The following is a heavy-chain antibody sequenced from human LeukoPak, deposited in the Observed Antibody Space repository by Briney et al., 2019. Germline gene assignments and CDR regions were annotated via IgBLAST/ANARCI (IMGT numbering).Heavy chain of an antibody. Sequence: GGSLRLSCAASGFTFSKYWMRWVRQAPGKGLESVSRINTDGTVTTYADSVKGRFTVSRDNADNTMFLQMNSVRDEDTAVYYCATKQWLAPPPDSWGQGTPVTVSS. CDR2: INTDGTVT. D-gene: IGHD6-19*01. V-gene: IGHV3-74*01. CDR1: GFTFSKYW. CDR3: ATKQWLAPPPDS. J-gene: IGHJ4*02.